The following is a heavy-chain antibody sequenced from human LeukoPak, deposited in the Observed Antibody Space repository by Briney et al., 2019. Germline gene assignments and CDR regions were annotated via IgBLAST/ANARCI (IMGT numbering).Heavy chain of an antibody. Sequence: GGSLRLSCEASGFTFSSYWMHWVRQAPGKGLVWVSRINSDGSSTNYADSVKGRFTISRDNAKNSLYLQMNSLRAEDTAVYYCARDRGVVTPGAFDIWGQGTMVTVSS. CDR3: ARDRGVVTPGAFDI. CDR1: GFTFSSYW. CDR2: INSDGSST. V-gene: IGHV3-74*01. J-gene: IGHJ3*02. D-gene: IGHD4-23*01.